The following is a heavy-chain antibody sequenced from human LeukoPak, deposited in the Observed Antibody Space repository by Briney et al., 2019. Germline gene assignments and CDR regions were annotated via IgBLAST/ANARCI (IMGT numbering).Heavy chain of an antibody. D-gene: IGHD5-12*01. CDR1: GFTFDDYT. CDR3: AKDFRMEGPNVPPPRRQRGYSGYDY. J-gene: IGHJ4*02. CDR2: ISWDGGST. Sequence: GGSLRLSCAASGFTFDDYTMHWVRQAPGKGLEWVSLISWDGGSTYYADSVKGRFTISRDNSKNSLYMKMNSPRTEDTALYYCAKDFRMEGPNVPPPRRQRGYSGYDYWGQGTLVTVSS. V-gene: IGHV3-43*01.